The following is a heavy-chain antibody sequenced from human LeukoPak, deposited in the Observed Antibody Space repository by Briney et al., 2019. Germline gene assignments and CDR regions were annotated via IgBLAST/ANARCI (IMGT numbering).Heavy chain of an antibody. CDR3: TTDGGYYDSSGYYDY. J-gene: IGHJ4*02. CDR1: GFIFSSFA. CDR2: ISSNGRST. V-gene: IGHV3-64*02. Sequence: GGSLRLSCAASGFIFSSFAMDWVRQAPGKGLEYVSAISSNGRSTYYADSVKGRFTISRDNSKNTLYLQMNSLKTEDTAVYYCTTDGGYYDSSGYYDYWGQGTLVTVSS. D-gene: IGHD3-22*01.